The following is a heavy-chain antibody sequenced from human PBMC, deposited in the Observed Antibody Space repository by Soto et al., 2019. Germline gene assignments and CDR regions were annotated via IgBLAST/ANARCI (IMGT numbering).Heavy chain of an antibody. CDR2: INPKTGDT. D-gene: IGHD2-21*01. CDR1: GYTFTDSH. J-gene: IGHJ4*02. V-gene: IGHV1-2*02. CDR3: ERDPPRYFTSSPEGAGL. Sequence: QVQLVQSGTEVKKPGASVKVSCKASGYTFTDSHIHWVRQASGQGLEWLGWINPKTGDTNYPQKLQGRITRTRDTSMSTAYMELTNLTSDDTAVYYCERDPPRYFTSSPEGAGLWGQGTLVTVSS.